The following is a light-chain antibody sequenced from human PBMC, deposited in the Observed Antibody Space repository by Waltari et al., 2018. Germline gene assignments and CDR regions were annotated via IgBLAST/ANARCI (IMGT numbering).Light chain of an antibody. J-gene: IGLJ3*02. Sequence: QSVLTQPPSASGTPGQRVTISCSGSSSNIGSNVVNWYQQVPGTTPKLLIYRNDRPPSRVPDRFSGSKSGTSASLAISGLRPEDEAEYYCASWDDSLNGRWEFGGGTKVTVL. CDR2: RND. CDR1: SSNIGSNV. CDR3: ASWDDSLNGRWE. V-gene: IGLV1-44*01.